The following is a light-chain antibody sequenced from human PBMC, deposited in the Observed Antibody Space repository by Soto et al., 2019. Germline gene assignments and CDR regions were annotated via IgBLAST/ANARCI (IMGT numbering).Light chain of an antibody. CDR3: QQYYSYPPWT. Sequence: AIRMTQSPSSFSASTGDRVTITCRASQGISSYLAWYQQKPGKAPKLLIYAASTLQSGVPSRFSGSGSGTDFTLTISCLQSEDFATYYCQQYYSYPPWTFGQGTNVXI. J-gene: IGKJ1*01. V-gene: IGKV1-8*01. CDR2: AAS. CDR1: QGISSY.